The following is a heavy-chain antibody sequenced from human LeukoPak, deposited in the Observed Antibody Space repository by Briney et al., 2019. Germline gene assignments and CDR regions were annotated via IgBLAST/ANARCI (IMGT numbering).Heavy chain of an antibody. CDR3: ARGRKDTGNLYFDY. CDR1: GGTFSSYA. CDR2: IIPIFGTA. J-gene: IGHJ4*02. D-gene: IGHD5-18*01. Sequence: GASVKVSCKASGGTFSSYAISWVRQAPGQGLEWMGRIIPIFGTANYAQKFQGRGTITTDESTRPAYMELSSLRSEDTAVYYCARGRKDTGNLYFDYWGQGTLVTVSS. V-gene: IGHV1-69*05.